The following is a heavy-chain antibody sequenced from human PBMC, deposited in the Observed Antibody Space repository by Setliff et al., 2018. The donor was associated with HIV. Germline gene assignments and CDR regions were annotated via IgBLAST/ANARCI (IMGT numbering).Heavy chain of an antibody. D-gene: IGHD2-8*01. V-gene: IGHV1-2*06. Sequence: ASVKVSCKASGYTFTDYYMHWVRQAPGQGLEWMGRINPNSGGTNHAQKFQGRVTVTRDTSSSTAYMELSRLRSDDTAVYYCATKVYCTNGVCLDAFDLWGQGTMVTVSS. J-gene: IGHJ3*01. CDR1: GYTFTDYY. CDR2: INPNSGGT. CDR3: ATKVYCTNGVCLDAFDL.